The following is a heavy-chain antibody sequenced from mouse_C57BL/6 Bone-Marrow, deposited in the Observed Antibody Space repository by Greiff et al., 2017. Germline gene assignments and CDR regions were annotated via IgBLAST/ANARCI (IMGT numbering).Heavy chain of an antibody. V-gene: IGHV1-15*01. CDR3: TTGLSYAMDY. J-gene: IGHJ4*01. CDR2: IDPETGGT. Sequence: QVQLQQSGAELVRPGASVTLSCKASGYTFTDYEMHWVKQTPVHGLEWIGAIDPETGGTAYNQKFKGKAILTADKSSSTAYMELRSLTSEDSAVYYCTTGLSYAMDYWGQGTSVTVSS. CDR1: GYTFTDYE.